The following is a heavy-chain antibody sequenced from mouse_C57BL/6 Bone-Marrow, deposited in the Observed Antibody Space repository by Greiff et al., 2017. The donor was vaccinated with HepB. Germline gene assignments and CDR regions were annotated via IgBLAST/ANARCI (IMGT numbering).Heavy chain of an antibody. V-gene: IGHV1-63*01. J-gene: IGHJ4*01. CDR1: GYTFTNYW. CDR3: ARCDYETWFAY. D-gene: IGHD2-4*01. CDR2: IYPGGGYT. Sequence: QVQLQQSGAELVRPGTSVKMSCKASGYTFTNYWIGWAKQRPGHGLEWIGDIYPGGGYTNYNEKFKGKATLTADKSSSTAYMQFSSLTSEDSAIYYCARCDYETWFAYWGQGTSVTVSS.